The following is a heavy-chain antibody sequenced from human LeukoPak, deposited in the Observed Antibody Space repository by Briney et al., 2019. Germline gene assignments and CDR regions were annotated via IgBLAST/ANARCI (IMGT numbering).Heavy chain of an antibody. CDR3: EKFNGYGLVDI. CDR2: IFYRGIT. V-gene: IGHV4-39*07. D-gene: IGHD3-10*01. J-gene: IGHJ3*02. Sequence: SETLSLTCTVSDGPISTSNYYWGWIRQPPGKGLEWIGNIFYRGITCYSPSLRSRVTISLDPSTNQFSLELNLVTAAGTAVRSCEKFNGYGLVDIWGPGTMGTVSS. CDR1: DGPISTSNYY.